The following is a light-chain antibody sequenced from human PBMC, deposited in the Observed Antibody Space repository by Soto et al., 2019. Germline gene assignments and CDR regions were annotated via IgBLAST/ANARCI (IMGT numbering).Light chain of an antibody. V-gene: IGKV3-20*01. Sequence: IVLTQSPGTLSLSPGESATLSCRASQSIRSSYVAWYQQKPGQAPRLLIYAASARATGLPDRFSGSGSGTDFTLTISRLEPEDFAMYYCHCQYFGTSAVYSFGQGTKLEI. J-gene: IGKJ2*01. CDR2: AAS. CDR1: QSIRSSY. CDR3: HCQYFGTSAVYS.